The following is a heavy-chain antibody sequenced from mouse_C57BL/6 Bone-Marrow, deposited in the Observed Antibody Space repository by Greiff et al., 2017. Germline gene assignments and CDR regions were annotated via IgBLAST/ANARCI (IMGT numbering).Heavy chain of an antibody. CDR3: TRDHYGSSY. J-gene: IGHJ2*01. D-gene: IGHD1-1*01. CDR2: IDPETGGT. V-gene: IGHV1-15*01. CDR1: GYTFTDYE. Sequence: VQLQQSGAELVRPGASVTLSCKASGYTFTDYEMPWVKQTPVHGLEWIGAIDPETGGTAYNQKFKGKAILTADKSSSTAYMELRSLTSEDSAVYYCTRDHYGSSYWGQGTTLTVSS.